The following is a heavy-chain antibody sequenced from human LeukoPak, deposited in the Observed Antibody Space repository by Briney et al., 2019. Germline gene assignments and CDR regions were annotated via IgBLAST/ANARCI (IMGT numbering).Heavy chain of an antibody. CDR1: GGSFSGYY. J-gene: IGHJ4*02. V-gene: IGHV4-34*01. CDR2: INHSGST. Sequence: PSETLSLTCAVCGGSFSGYYWSWIRQPPGKGLEWIGEINHSGSTNYNPSLKSRVTISVDTSKNQFSLKLSSVTAADTAVYYCARGPLPERYWGQGTLVNVSS. CDR3: ARGPLPERY. D-gene: IGHD2-2*01.